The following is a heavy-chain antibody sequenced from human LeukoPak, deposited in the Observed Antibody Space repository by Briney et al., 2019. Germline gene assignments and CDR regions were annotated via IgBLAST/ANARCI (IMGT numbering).Heavy chain of an antibody. CDR3: AKRCSGGSCYSQIDS. Sequence: GGSLRLSCAASGFTFSSYGMHWVRQAPGKGLELVAFIRYDGSNKYYADSVKGRFTISRDNSMNTLYLQMNSLRAEDAAVYYCAKRCSGGSCYSQIDSWGQGTLVTVSS. V-gene: IGHV3-30*02. J-gene: IGHJ4*02. CDR2: IRYDGSNK. CDR1: GFTFSSYG. D-gene: IGHD2-15*01.